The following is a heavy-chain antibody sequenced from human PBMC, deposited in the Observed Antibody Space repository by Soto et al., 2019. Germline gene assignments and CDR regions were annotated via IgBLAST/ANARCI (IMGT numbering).Heavy chain of an antibody. Sequence: EVQLVESGGGLVQPGGSLRLSCAASGFTFSNHGMTWVRQAPGKGLEWVSYITGRRNATYNADSVKGRFTISRDNAKNSLYLHMNSLRAEDTALYYCARDNSCTNDVCDRAFDIWGLGTMVTVSS. CDR1: GFTFSNHG. V-gene: IGHV3-48*01. CDR2: ITGRRNAT. CDR3: ARDNSCTNDVCDRAFDI. D-gene: IGHD2-8*01. J-gene: IGHJ3*02.